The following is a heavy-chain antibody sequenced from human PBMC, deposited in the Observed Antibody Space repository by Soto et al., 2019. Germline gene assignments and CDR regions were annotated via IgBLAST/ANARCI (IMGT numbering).Heavy chain of an antibody. CDR3: AREPHIVVVTATPYYFDS. J-gene: IGHJ4*02. Sequence: ASVKVSCKASGYTFTSYAMHWVRQAPGQRLEWMGWINAGNGNTKYSQKFQGRVTITRDTSASTAYMELSSLRSEDTAVYYCAREPHIVVVTATPYYFDSWGQG. D-gene: IGHD2-21*02. V-gene: IGHV1-3*01. CDR2: INAGNGNT. CDR1: GYTFTSYA.